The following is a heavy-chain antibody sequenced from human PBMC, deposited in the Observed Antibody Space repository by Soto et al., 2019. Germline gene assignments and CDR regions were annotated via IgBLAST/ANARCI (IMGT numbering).Heavy chain of an antibody. Sequence: ASVKVSCKASGYTFTSYGISWVRQAPGQGLEWMGWMSAYNGNTNYAQKLQGRVTMTTDTSTSTAYMELRSLRSDDTAVYYCARPTNGTPYYYYGMDVWGQGTTVTVSS. D-gene: IGHD1-1*01. CDR1: GYTFTSYG. CDR3: ARPTNGTPYYYYGMDV. J-gene: IGHJ6*02. V-gene: IGHV1-18*01. CDR2: MSAYNGNT.